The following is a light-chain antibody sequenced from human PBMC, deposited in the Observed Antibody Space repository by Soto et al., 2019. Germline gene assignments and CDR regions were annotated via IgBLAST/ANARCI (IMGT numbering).Light chain of an antibody. V-gene: IGKV3-20*01. J-gene: IGKJ1*01. Sequence: VLTQSPGTLSLSPGERATLSCRASQSVRSSYLAWYQQRPGQAPRLLIYGASSRATGIPDRFSGSGSGTDFTLTISRLEPEDFAVYYCQDYGSSQWTFGQGTKVEIK. CDR2: GAS. CDR1: QSVRSSY. CDR3: QDYGSSQWT.